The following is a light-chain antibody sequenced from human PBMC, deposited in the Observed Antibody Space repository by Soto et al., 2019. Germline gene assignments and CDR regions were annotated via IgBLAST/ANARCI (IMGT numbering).Light chain of an antibody. CDR2: DAS. V-gene: IGKV3-15*01. Sequence: DIVMTQSPGNLSVSPGERATLSCRASQSVSSNLAWYQQKPGQAPRLLIYDASTRATGIPARFSGSGSGTDFTLSIISLQSEDFAVYFCQQYNTWPPYTFGQGTKLEI. CDR1: QSVSSN. CDR3: QQYNTWPPYT. J-gene: IGKJ2*01.